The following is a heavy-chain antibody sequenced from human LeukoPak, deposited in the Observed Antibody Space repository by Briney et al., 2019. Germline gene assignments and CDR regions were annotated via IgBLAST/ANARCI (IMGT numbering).Heavy chain of an antibody. D-gene: IGHD5-12*01. CDR1: GYSFTTYW. CDR2: IDPSDSYT. V-gene: IGHV5-10-1*01. J-gene: IGHJ4*02. Sequence: GESLKISCKGSGYSFTTYWIGWVRQMPGKGLEWMGRIDPSDSYTNYSPSFQGHVTISADKSISTAYLQWSSLKASDTAMYYCARHAVATTDFDYWGQGTLVTVSS. CDR3: ARHAVATTDFDY.